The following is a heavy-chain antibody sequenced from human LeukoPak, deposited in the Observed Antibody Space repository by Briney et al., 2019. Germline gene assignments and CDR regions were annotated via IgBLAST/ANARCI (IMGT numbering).Heavy chain of an antibody. V-gene: IGHV3-11*06. CDR2: ISSSGSYT. J-gene: IGHJ1*01. Sequence: GGSLRLSCAASGFAFSDYYMSWIRQAPGKGLEWISYISSSGSYTIYADSVKGRFTISRDNAKNSLYLQMNSLRAEDTAVYYCARLKYGSPQHWGQGTLVTASS. D-gene: IGHD1-26*01. CDR1: GFAFSDYY. CDR3: ARLKYGSPQH.